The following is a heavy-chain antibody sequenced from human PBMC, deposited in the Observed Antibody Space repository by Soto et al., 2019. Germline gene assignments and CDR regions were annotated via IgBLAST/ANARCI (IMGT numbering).Heavy chain of an antibody. CDR1: GGTFSSYA. CDR3: ARDRPSIAAAGAGVYYYGMDV. D-gene: IGHD6-13*01. J-gene: IGHJ6*02. CDR2: IIPIFGTA. V-gene: IGHV1-69*13. Sequence: SVKVSCKASGGTFSSYAISWVRQAPGQGLEWMGGIIPIFGTANYAQKFQGRVTITADESTSTAYMELSSLRSEDTAVYYCARDRPSIAAAGAGVYYYGMDVWGQGTTVTVSS.